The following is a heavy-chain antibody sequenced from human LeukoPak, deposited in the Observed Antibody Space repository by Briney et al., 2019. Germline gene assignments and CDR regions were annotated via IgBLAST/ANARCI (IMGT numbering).Heavy chain of an antibody. V-gene: IGHV3-74*01. Sequence: GGSLRLSCAVSGFTFSTYWMDWVRQAPGKGLVWVSHINSDGSTTDYADSVKGRSAVSRDNANKTLYLQMNSLTAEDTAVYYCGRGAHFGIDVWGRGTTVTVSS. CDR2: INSDGSTT. CDR3: GRGAHFGIDV. D-gene: IGHD3-16*01. CDR1: GFTFSTYW. J-gene: IGHJ6*02.